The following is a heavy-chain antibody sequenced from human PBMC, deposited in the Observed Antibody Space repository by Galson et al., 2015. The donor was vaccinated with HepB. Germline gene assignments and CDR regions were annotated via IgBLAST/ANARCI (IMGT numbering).Heavy chain of an antibody. CDR1: GFTFSSYA. CDR3: ARDIVVVVAATLNWFDP. J-gene: IGHJ5*02. D-gene: IGHD2-15*01. V-gene: IGHV3-30-3*01. CDR2: ISYDGSNK. Sequence: SLRLSCAASGFTFSSYAMHWVRQAPGKGLEWVAVISYDGSNKYYADSVKGRFTISRDNSKNTLYLQMNSLRAEDTAVYYCARDIVVVVAATLNWFDPWGQGTLVTVSS.